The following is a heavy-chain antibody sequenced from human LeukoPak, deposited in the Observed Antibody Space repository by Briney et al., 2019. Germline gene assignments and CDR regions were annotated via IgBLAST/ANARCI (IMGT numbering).Heavy chain of an antibody. CDR1: GGSISSGSYY. CDR2: IYTSGST. CDR3: ARGNYSGPRPWGTAIDY. Sequence: PSQTLSLTCTVSGGSISSGSYYWSWIRQPAGKGLEWIGRIYTSGSTNYNPSLKSRVTISVDTSKNQFSLKLSSVTAADTAVYYCARGNYSGPRPWGTAIDYWGQGTLVTVSS. J-gene: IGHJ4*02. V-gene: IGHV4-61*02. D-gene: IGHD5-12*01.